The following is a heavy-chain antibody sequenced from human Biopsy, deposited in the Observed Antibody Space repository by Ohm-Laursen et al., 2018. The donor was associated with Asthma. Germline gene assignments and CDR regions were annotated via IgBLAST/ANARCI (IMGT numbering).Heavy chain of an antibody. V-gene: IGHV3-7*01. CDR1: GFTFSGSW. CDR2: IKPDGSQT. D-gene: IGHD2-2*01. CDR3: ATLSWYASQY. Sequence: SLRLSCAALGFTFSGSWMIWVRQAPGKGLQWLAFIKPDGSQTYYADSVEGRFSISRDNSKNSLYLQMSSLRGEDTAIYYCATLSWYASQYWGQGTLVTVSS. J-gene: IGHJ4*02.